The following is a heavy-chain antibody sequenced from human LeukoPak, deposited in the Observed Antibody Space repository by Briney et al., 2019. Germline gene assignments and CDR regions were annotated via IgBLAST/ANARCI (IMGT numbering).Heavy chain of an antibody. Sequence: ESGPGLVKPSQTLSLTCTVSGGSISSGSYYWSWIRQPAGKGLEWIGRIYTSGSTNYNPSLKSRVTMSVDTSKNQFSLKLSSVTAADTAVYYCARFGAGPDDAFDIWGQGTMVTVSS. D-gene: IGHD3-3*01. J-gene: IGHJ3*02. CDR2: IYTSGST. V-gene: IGHV4-61*02. CDR3: ARFGAGPDDAFDI. CDR1: GGSISSGSYY.